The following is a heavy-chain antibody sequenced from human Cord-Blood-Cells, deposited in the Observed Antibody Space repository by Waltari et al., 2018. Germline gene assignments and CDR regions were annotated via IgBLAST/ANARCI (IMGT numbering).Heavy chain of an antibody. CDR2: MNPNSGNT. CDR3: AGKYNWNYGDAFDI. J-gene: IGHJ3*02. V-gene: IGHV1-8*03. CDR1: GYTFTSSD. D-gene: IGHD1-7*01. Sequence: QVQLVQSGAEVKKPGASVKVSCKASGYTFTSSDINWVRQATGQGLDGMGWMNPNSGNTGYAQKFQGRVTITRNTSISTAYMELSSLRSEDTAVYYCAGKYNWNYGDAFDIWGQGTMVTVSS.